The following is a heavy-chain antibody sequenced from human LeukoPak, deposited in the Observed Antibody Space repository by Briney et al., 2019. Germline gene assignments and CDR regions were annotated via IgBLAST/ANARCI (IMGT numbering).Heavy chain of an antibody. V-gene: IGHV3-66*01. CDR2: IYNVDNT. Sequence: GALRLSCAASRFTVTSNHMNWVRQPPAKGLEGVSVIYNVDNTNYADSVKGRFTISRDNSKNTLYLQMNSLRAEDTAVYFCARASQWLAFDNWGQGTLVTVSS. J-gene: IGHJ4*02. CDR1: RFTVTSNH. CDR3: ARASQWLAFDN. D-gene: IGHD6-19*01.